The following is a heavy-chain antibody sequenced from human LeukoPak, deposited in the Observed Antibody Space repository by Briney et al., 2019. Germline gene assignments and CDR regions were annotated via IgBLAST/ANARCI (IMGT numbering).Heavy chain of an antibody. Sequence: GGSLILSCAASGFTFSNYRVNWVRQAPGKGLEWVSHISGGSSSVYYADSVKGRFTISRDNAKNSLYLQMNSLRDEDTAVYYCARKYGGYADYWGQGTLVTVSS. CDR2: ISGGSSSV. J-gene: IGHJ4*02. CDR1: GFTFSNYR. D-gene: IGHD5-12*01. CDR3: ARKYGGYADY. V-gene: IGHV3-48*02.